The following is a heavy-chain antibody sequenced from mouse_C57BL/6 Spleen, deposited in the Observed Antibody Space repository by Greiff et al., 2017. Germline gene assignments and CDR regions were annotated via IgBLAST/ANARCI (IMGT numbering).Heavy chain of an antibody. CDR3: ARRDDSLFAY. Sequence: VQLQQPGAELVMPGASVKLSCKASGYTFTSYWMHWVKQRPGQGLEWIGEIDPSDSYTNYNQKFKGKSTLTVDESSSTAYMQLSSLTSEDSAVYYCARRDDSLFAYWGQGTLVTVSA. CDR1: GYTFTSYW. J-gene: IGHJ3*01. V-gene: IGHV1-69*01. CDR2: IDPSDSYT. D-gene: IGHD2-4*01.